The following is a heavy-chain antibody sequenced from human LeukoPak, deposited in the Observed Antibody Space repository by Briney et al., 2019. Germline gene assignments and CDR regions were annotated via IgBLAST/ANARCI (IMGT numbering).Heavy chain of an antibody. CDR3: ARDAALLPGKYYYYMDV. Sequence: GGSLRLSCAASGFTFSSYGMHWVRQAPGKGLEWVSAITRSSTYMNYADSLKGRFTISRDNAKNSMYLQMNSLTAEDTAVYFCARDAALLPGKYYYYMDVWGKGTTVIVSS. D-gene: IGHD6-25*01. V-gene: IGHV3-21*01. CDR1: GFTFSSYG. J-gene: IGHJ6*03. CDR2: ITRSSTYM.